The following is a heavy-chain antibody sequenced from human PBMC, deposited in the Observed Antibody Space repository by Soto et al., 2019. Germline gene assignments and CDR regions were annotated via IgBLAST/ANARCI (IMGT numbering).Heavy chain of an antibody. V-gene: IGHV3-30-3*01. J-gene: IGHJ4*02. CDR1: GFTFRSYA. Sequence: PGGSLRLSCGASGFTFRSYAMHWVRQTPGKGLEWVAVISYDGSNKHYADSVKGRFSIPRDNAKNMLYLQMDSLRSEDTAVYYCVRSMTTVVRSIGLDYWGQGTLVTVSS. CDR2: ISYDGSNK. CDR3: VRSMTTVVRSIGLDY. D-gene: IGHD4-4*01.